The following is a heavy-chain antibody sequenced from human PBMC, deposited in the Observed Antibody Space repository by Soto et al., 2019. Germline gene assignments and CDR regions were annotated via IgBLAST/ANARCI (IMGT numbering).Heavy chain of an antibody. CDR1: GFTFSSYS. D-gene: IGHD1-7*01. Sequence: VQLVESGGGLVQPGGSLRLSCAASGFTFSSYSMNWVRQAPGKGLEWVAVISYDGSNKYYADSVKGRFTISRDNSKNTLYLQMNSLRAEDTAVYYCARDGTWNYPGRDYYGMDVWGQGTTVTVSS. V-gene: IGHV3-30*03. CDR2: ISYDGSNK. J-gene: IGHJ6*02. CDR3: ARDGTWNYPGRDYYGMDV.